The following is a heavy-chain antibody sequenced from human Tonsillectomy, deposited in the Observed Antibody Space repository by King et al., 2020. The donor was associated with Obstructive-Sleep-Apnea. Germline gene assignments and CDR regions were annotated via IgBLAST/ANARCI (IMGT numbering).Heavy chain of an antibody. D-gene: IGHD3-16*01. V-gene: IGHV1-69*01. J-gene: IGHJ4*02. CDR3: AREGVGGDGSPPGYFDY. CDR2: IIPIFGTA. CDR1: GGTFSSYA. Sequence: QLVQSGAEVKKPGSSVKVSCKASGGTFSSYAISWVRQAPGQGLEWMGGIIPIFGTAIYAEKFQGRVTITADESTSTAYMELSRLRSEDTAVFYCAREGVGGDGSPPGYFDYWGQGTLVTVSS.